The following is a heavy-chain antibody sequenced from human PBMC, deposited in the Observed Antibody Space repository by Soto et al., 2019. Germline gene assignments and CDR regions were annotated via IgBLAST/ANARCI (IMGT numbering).Heavy chain of an antibody. J-gene: IGHJ4*02. D-gene: IGHD3-3*01. Sequence: GESLKISCQGSGYNFAGYWIAWVRQMPGKGLELMGIIYPSDSDTRYRPSFQGQVTISADKSISSAYLQWSSLRASDTAMYYCARGGVSTRPFDYWGQGTPVTVSS. V-gene: IGHV5-51*01. CDR1: GYNFAGYW. CDR3: ARGGVSTRPFDY. CDR2: IYPSDSDT.